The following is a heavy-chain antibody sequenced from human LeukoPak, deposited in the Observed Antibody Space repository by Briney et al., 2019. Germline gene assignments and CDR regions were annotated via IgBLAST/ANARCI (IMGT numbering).Heavy chain of an antibody. Sequence: ASVKVSCKASGYTFTGYYMHWVRQAPGQGLEWMGWINPNSGGTNYAQKFQGRVTMTRDTSISTAYMELSRLRSDGTAVYYCARYFRGRLKSYYFDYWGQGTLVTVSS. V-gene: IGHV1-2*02. CDR1: GYTFTGYY. D-gene: IGHD6-25*01. CDR2: INPNSGGT. CDR3: ARYFRGRLKSYYFDY. J-gene: IGHJ4*02.